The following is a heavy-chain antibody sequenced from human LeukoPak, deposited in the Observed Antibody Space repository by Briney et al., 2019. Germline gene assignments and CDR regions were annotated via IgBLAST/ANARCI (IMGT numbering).Heavy chain of an antibody. Sequence: ASVTVSCTASGYTFTSYDINWVRQATGQGLEWMGWMNPNSGNTGYAQKFQGRVTMTRNTSISTAYMELSSLRSEDTAVYYCARGLVVVPAASTYYYYYGMDVWGQGTTVTVSS. CDR3: ARGLVVVPAASTYYYYYGMDV. D-gene: IGHD2-2*01. J-gene: IGHJ6*02. CDR2: MNPNSGNT. V-gene: IGHV1-8*01. CDR1: GYTFTSYD.